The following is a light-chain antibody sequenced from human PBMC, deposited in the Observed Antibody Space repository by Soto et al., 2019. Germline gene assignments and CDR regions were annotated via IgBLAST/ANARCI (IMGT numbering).Light chain of an antibody. J-gene: IGKJ4*01. Sequence: EIVLTQSPGTLSLSPGERATLSCRASESVSDNYLAWYQQRSGQAPRLVIYGASSRASAVPDRFSGSGSGADFTLTISRLEPEDFALYYCHQYGSSPLTFVGGTKVEIK. CDR2: GAS. CDR3: HQYGSSPLT. V-gene: IGKV3-20*01. CDR1: ESVSDNY.